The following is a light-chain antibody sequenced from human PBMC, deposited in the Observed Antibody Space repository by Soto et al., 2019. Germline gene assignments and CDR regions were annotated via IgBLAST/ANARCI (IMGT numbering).Light chain of an antibody. CDR2: DAS. J-gene: IGKJ4*01. CDR1: QSIKNW. V-gene: IGKV1-5*01. Sequence: DIQMSQSPSTLSASVGDRVTITCRASQSIKNWLAWYQQKPGTAPKFLIYDASTLESGVPSRFSGSGSGTEFTLTISSLQADDFATYFCQQYDDYPLTFGGGTKVDIK. CDR3: QQYDDYPLT.